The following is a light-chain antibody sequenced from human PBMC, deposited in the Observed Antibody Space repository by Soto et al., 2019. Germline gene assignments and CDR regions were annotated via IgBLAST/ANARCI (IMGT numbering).Light chain of an antibody. CDR3: QQSYCTPYT. V-gene: IGKV1-39*01. CDR2: AAS. J-gene: IGKJ2*01. CDR1: QSISSY. Sequence: DIQMTQSPSSLSASVGDRVTITCRASQSISSYLNWYQQKPGKAPKLLIYAASSLQTGVPSRFSGSGSGTDFTLTISSLQPEDFATYYCQQSYCTPYTFGQGTQLEIK.